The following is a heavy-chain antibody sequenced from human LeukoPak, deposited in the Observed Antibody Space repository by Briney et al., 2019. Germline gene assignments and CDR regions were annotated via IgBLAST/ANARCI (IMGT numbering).Heavy chain of an antibody. J-gene: IGHJ5*02. Sequence: SETLSLTCTVSGGSISSYYWSWIRQPAGKGLEWIGRIYTSGSTNYNPSLKSRVTMSVDTSKNQFSLKLSSVTAADTAVYYCARDLGYYDILTGPKNNWFDPWGQGTLVTVSS. CDR3: ARDLGYYDILTGPKNNWFDP. D-gene: IGHD3-9*01. CDR1: GGSISSYY. V-gene: IGHV4-4*07. CDR2: IYTSGST.